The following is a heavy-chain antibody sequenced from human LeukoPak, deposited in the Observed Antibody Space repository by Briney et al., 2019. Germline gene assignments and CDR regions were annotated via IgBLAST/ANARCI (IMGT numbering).Heavy chain of an antibody. J-gene: IGHJ6*03. CDR1: GYTFTGYY. Sequence: EASVKVSCKASGYTFTGYYLHWVRQAPGQGLEWMGWINPSSGGAKYAQNFQGGVIITTDTPISTAYMELSSLRSDDTAVYYCARSSPPTYYHFYYYMDVWGKGSTVTVSS. CDR3: ARSSPPTYYHFYYYMDV. D-gene: IGHD6-13*01. V-gene: IGHV1-2*02. CDR2: INPSSGGA.